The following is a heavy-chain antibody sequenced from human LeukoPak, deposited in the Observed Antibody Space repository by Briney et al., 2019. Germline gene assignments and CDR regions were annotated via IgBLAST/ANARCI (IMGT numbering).Heavy chain of an antibody. CDR3: AKDRQIEYYGMDV. J-gene: IGHJ6*02. V-gene: IGHV3-30*18. CDR2: ISYDGSNK. CDR1: GFTYSSYG. Sequence: GGSLRLSCAASGFTYSSYGRHWVRQAPGKGLEWVAVISYDGSNKYYADSVKGRFTISRDNSKNTLYLQMNSLRAEDTAVYYCAKDRQIEYYGMDVWGQGTTVTVSS.